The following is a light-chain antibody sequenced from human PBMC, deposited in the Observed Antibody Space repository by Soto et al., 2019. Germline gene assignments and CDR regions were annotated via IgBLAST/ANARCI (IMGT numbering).Light chain of an antibody. Sequence: DIVMTQSPDSLAVSLGERATINCKSSQSVLYSSNSKNYLAWYQQKPGQPPKLLIYWASTRESGVPDRFSGSGPGTDFTLPISSLQAEDVAVYSCQQYFTTPLTFGGGTKVEIK. CDR3: QQYFTTPLT. J-gene: IGKJ4*01. CDR2: WAS. CDR1: QSVLYSSNSKNY. V-gene: IGKV4-1*01.